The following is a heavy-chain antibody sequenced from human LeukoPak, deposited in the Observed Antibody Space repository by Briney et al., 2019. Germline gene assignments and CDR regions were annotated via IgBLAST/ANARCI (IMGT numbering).Heavy chain of an antibody. D-gene: IGHD5-24*01. CDR2: IIPIFGTA. J-gene: IGHJ4*02. V-gene: IGHV1-69*13. CDR1: GYTFTSYD. Sequence: SVKVSCKASGYTFTSYDINWVRQATGQGLEWMGGIIPIFGTANYAQKFQGRVTITADESTSTAYMELSSLRSEDTAVYYCARELEDGYSKGYFDYWGQGTLVTVSS. CDR3: ARELEDGYSKGYFDY.